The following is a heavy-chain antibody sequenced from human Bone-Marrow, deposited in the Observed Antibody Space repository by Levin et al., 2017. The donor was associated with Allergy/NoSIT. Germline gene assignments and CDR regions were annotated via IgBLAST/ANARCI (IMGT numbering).Heavy chain of an antibody. Sequence: GGSLRLSCDASGFTFSSFAMFWVRQAPGKGLEWLTFISYDTTRKYYADSVKGRFTVSRDNSKNTLYLQINSLRSDDTAIYYCARGLGSGGYYPGFDPWGPGTLVTVSS. V-gene: IGHV3-30-3*01. CDR1: GFTFSSFA. D-gene: IGHD3-10*01. CDR2: ISYDTTRK. CDR3: ARGLGSGGYYPGFDP. J-gene: IGHJ5*02.